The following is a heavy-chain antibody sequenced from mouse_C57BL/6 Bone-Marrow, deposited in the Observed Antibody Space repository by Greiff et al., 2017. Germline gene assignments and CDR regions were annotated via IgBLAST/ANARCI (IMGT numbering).Heavy chain of an antibody. CDR3: ARCGYALDY. J-gene: IGHJ4*01. CDR1: GYTFTGYW. V-gene: IGHV1-9*01. Sequence: VQLQESGAELMKPGASVKLSCQATGYTFTGYWIEWVTQRPGHCLEWIGELLPGSGSTNSNEKFKGKATFTADTSSNTAYMQLSSLTPEDSAIYYCARCGYALDYWGQGTSVTVSS. CDR2: LLPGSGST.